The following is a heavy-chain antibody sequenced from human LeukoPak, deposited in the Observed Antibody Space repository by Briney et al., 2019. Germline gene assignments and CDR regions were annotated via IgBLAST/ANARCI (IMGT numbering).Heavy chain of an antibody. CDR2: ISGSGGST. V-gene: IGHV3-23*01. J-gene: IGHJ4*02. CDR1: GFTFSTYG. Sequence: GGTLSLSCAASGFTFSTYGMSWVRQAPGKGMGWVSAISGSGGSTYYADSVKGRFTISRDNSKNTLHLQMNSLGAEDTAVYYCAGRGSGSYFDYRGQGTLVTVSS. CDR3: AGRGSGSYFDY. D-gene: IGHD3-10*01.